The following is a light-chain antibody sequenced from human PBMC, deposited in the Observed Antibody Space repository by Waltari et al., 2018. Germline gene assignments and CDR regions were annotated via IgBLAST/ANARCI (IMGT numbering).Light chain of an antibody. CDR2: YDS. Sequence: SYVLTQPPSVSVAPGKTARSTCGGNNIGSKSVHWYQQKPGPAPVLVIYYDSDRPSGIPERFSGSNSGNTATLTISRVEAGDEADYYCQVWDSSSDHVVFGGGTK. V-gene: IGLV3-21*04. CDR1: NIGSKS. J-gene: IGLJ2*01. CDR3: QVWDSSSDHVV.